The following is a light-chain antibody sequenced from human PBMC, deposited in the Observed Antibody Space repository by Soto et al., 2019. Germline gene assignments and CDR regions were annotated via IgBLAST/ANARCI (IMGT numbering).Light chain of an antibody. CDR1: QSITSW. CDR2: KAS. Sequence: IQMTQSPSTLSASVGDRVTITCRASQSITSWLAWYQQKPGKAPKLLIHKASSLESGVPSRFSGTGSGTEFTLTISSLQPEDFATYYCLQHNSYPPTFGQGTRPEIK. J-gene: IGKJ5*01. CDR3: LQHNSYPPT. V-gene: IGKV1-5*03.